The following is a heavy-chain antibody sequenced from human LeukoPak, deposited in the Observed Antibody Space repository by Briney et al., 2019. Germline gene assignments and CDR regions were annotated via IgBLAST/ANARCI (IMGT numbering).Heavy chain of an antibody. D-gene: IGHD6-13*01. CDR3: ARGRSSSRRWFDP. Sequence: ALVKVSCKASGYTFTSYDINWVRQDTGQGLEWMGWMNPNSGNTGYAQKFQGRVTITRNTSISTAYMELSSLRSEDTAVYYCARGRSSSRRWFDPWGQGTLVTVSS. CDR1: GYTFTSYD. CDR2: MNPNSGNT. J-gene: IGHJ5*02. V-gene: IGHV1-8*03.